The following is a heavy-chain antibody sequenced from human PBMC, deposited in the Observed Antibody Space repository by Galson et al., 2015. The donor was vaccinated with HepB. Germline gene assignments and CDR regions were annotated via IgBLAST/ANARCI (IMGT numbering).Heavy chain of an antibody. CDR2: ITDRGTP. J-gene: IGHJ4*02. CDR1: GGSMKNYF. V-gene: IGHV4-59*08. CDR3: ARTTPSHVRHWPYFDN. D-gene: IGHD1-1*01. Sequence: ETLSLTCTVSGGSMKNYFWSWIRKSPGQGLEWIGYITDRGTPKYNPYLTRRVPISPVTSKIHISLRLTSVTAADTAKYYCARTTPSHVRHWPYFDNWGQGILVTVSS.